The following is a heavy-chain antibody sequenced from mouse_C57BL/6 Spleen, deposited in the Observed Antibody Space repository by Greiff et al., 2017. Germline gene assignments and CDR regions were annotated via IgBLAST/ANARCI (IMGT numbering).Heavy chain of an antibody. V-gene: IGHV1-80*01. D-gene: IGHD3-2*02. J-gene: IGHJ3*01. Sequence: VQLQESGAELVKPGASVKISCKASGYAFSSYWMNWVKQRPGQGLEWIGQINPGGGDTNYNGKFKGKATLTADKSSSTAYMQLSSLTSEDSWVYFCARRAAQAFCAYWGQGNLGTVSA. CDR2: INPGGGDT. CDR1: GYAFSSYW. CDR3: ARRAAQAFCAY.